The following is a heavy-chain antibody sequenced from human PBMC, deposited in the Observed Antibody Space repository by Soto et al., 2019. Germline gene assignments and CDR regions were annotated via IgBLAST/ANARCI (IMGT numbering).Heavy chain of an antibody. V-gene: IGHV2-5*01. D-gene: IGHD6-19*01. Sequence: QITLKESGPTLVKPTQPLTLTCTFSGFSLSTSGVSMGWIRQPPGKALEWLALIYWNDDKRYSPSLKSRITITKDTSKNQVVLTMTNMDPVDTATYYCARPVAGTYYLDYWGQGTLVTVSS. J-gene: IGHJ4*02. CDR2: IYWNDDK. CDR1: GFSLSTSGVS. CDR3: ARPVAGTYYLDY.